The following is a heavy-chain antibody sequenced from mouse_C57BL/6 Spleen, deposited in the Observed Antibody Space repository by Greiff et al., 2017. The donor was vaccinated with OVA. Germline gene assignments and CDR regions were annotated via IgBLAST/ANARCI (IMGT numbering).Heavy chain of an antibody. CDR3: ARRGSSYEGYFDY. Sequence: VKLVESGPGILQSSQTLSLTCSFSGFSLSTSGMGVSWIRQPSGKGLEWLAHIYWDDDKRYNPSLKSRLTISKDTSRNQVFLKITSVDTADTATYYCARRGSSYEGYFDYWGQGTTLTVSS. V-gene: IGHV8-12*01. J-gene: IGHJ2*01. CDR2: IYWDDDK. CDR1: GFSLSTSGMG. D-gene: IGHD1-1*01.